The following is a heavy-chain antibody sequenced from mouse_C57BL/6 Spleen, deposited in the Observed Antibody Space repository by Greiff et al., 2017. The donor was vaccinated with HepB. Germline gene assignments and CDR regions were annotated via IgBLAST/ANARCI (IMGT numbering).Heavy chain of an antibody. Sequence: EVQLQQSGPGLVKPSQSLSLTCSVTGYSITSGYYWNWIRQFPGNKLEWMGYISYDGSNNYNPSLKNRISITRDTSKNQFFLKLNSVTTEDTATYYCARIYYGKVPFAYWGQGTLVTVSA. D-gene: IGHD2-1*01. V-gene: IGHV3-6*01. CDR1: GYSITSGYY. CDR3: ARIYYGKVPFAY. J-gene: IGHJ3*01. CDR2: ISYDGSN.